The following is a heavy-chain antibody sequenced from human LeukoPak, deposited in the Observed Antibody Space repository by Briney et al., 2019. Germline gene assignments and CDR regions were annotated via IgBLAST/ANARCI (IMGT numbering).Heavy chain of an antibody. CDR3: ARGGVLELRDWFDP. V-gene: IGHV3-74*01. J-gene: IGHJ5*02. Sequence: GGSLRLSCAASGFTFSSYWMHWVRQAPGKGLVWVSRINSDGSSTSYADSVKGRFTISRDNAKNTLYLQMNSLRAKDTAVYYCARGGVLELRDWFDPWGQGTLVTVSS. D-gene: IGHD1-7*01. CDR1: GFTFSSYW. CDR2: INSDGSST.